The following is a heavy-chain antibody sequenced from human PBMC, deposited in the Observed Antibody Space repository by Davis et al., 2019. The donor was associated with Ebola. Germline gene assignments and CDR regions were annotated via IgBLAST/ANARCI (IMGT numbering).Heavy chain of an antibody. CDR2: INPSGGST. D-gene: IGHD3-22*01. Sequence: ASVKVSCKASGYTFAGYYIHWVRQAPGQGLEWMGIINPSGGSTTYAQKFQGRVTMTRDTSTRTVYMELSSLRSGDTAVYYCARGRGHYESSGGDYWGQGTLVTVSS. CDR1: GYTFAGYY. V-gene: IGHV1-46*01. J-gene: IGHJ4*02. CDR3: ARGRGHYESSGGDY.